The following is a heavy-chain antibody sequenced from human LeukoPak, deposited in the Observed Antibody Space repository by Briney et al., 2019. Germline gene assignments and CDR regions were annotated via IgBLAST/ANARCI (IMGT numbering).Heavy chain of an antibody. CDR2: INPSTGTT. J-gene: IGHJ4*02. Sequence: GASVKVSCKASGYTFTGNHMHWVRQAPGQGLEWMGVINPSTGTTSYAQKFQGRVTMTTDTSTSTVYMELSSLRFEDSAIFYCARALRGATILEYWAQGTLVTVSS. CDR3: ARALRGATILEY. V-gene: IGHV1-46*01. D-gene: IGHD5-12*01. CDR1: GYTFTGNH.